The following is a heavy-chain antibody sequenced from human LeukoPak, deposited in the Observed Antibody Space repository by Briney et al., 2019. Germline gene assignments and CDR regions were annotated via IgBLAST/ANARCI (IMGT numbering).Heavy chain of an antibody. CDR1: GYTFTGYH. CDR2: INPNSGGT. D-gene: IGHD2-2*02. V-gene: IGHV1-2*02. CDR3: ARDMGRYCSSTSCYSWFDP. J-gene: IGHJ5*02. Sequence: ASVKVSCKASGYTFTGYHMHWVRQAPGQGLEWMGWINPNSGGTNYAQKFQGRVTMTRDTSISTAYMELSRLRSDDTAVYYCARDMGRYCSSTSCYSWFDPWGQGTLVTVSS.